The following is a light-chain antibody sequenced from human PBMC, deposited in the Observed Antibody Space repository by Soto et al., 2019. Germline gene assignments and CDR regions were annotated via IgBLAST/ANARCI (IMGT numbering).Light chain of an antibody. CDR3: CSYAGSYTFV. CDR2: DVS. CDR1: SSDVGGYNH. Sequence: QSALTQPRSVSGSPGQSVTISCTGTSSDVGGYNHVSGYQQHPGKATKYMIYDVSKRPSGVPDRFSGSKSGNTASRTISGLQAEDESDYYCCSYAGSYTFVFGGVTQLTVL. J-gene: IGLJ2*01. V-gene: IGLV2-11*01.